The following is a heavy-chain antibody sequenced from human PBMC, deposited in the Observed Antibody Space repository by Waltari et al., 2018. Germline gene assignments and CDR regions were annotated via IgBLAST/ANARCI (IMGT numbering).Heavy chain of an antibody. J-gene: IGHJ4*02. Sequence: QVQLVQSGAEVKKPGASVKVSCKASGYTFTSYDINWVRQATGQGLEWMGWMNPNSGNTGYAQKFQGRVTMTRNTSISTAYMELSSLRSEDTAVYYCARVKVVVPAARKYYFDYWGQGTLVTVSS. CDR3: ARVKVVVPAARKYYFDY. D-gene: IGHD2-2*01. V-gene: IGHV1-8*01. CDR2: MNPNSGNT. CDR1: GYTFTSYD.